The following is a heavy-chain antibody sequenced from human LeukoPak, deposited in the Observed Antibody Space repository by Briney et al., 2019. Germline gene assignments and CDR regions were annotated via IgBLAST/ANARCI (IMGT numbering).Heavy chain of an antibody. D-gene: IGHD3-10*01. J-gene: IGHJ4*02. Sequence: PGRSLRLSCAASGFTFSSYGMHWVRQAPGKGLEWVAAIWYDGSNKYYADSVKGRFTISRDNSKNTLYLQMNSLRAEDTAVYYCARASPVYGSGSPYFDYWGQGTLVTVSS. V-gene: IGHV3-33*01. CDR1: GFTFSSYG. CDR2: IWYDGSNK. CDR3: ARASPVYGSGSPYFDY.